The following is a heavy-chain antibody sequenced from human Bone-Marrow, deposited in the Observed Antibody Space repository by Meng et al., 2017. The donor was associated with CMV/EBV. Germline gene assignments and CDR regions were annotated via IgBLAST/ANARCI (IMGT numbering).Heavy chain of an antibody. CDR3: ARRKAVLGSAFDI. V-gene: IGHV1-69*05. D-gene: IGHD3-10*01. Sequence: SVKVSCKASGGTFSSYAISWVRQAPGQGLEWMGGIIPIFGTANYAQKFQGRVTMTTDTSTSTVYMDLRSLRSDDTAVYYCARRKAVLGSAFDIWGQGTKVTVSS. CDR2: IIPIFGTA. J-gene: IGHJ3*02. CDR1: GGTFSSYA.